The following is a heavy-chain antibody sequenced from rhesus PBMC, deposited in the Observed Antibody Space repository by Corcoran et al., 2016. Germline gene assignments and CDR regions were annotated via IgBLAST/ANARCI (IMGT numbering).Heavy chain of an antibody. V-gene: IGHV4-73*01. CDR3: VRDKDVAGTVTFDS. D-gene: IGHD5-24*01. J-gene: IGHJ4*01. CDR2: FDSKSAST. CDR1: GDSITGYY. Sequence: QVKLQQWGEGLVEPSETLSLTCAVYGDSITGYYWPWIRQPPGKGLEWIGSFDSKSASTSYNPSLTSRVTISKDTSKNQFSLRLNSVTAADTAVYYCVRDKDVAGTVTFDSWGQGVLVTVSS.